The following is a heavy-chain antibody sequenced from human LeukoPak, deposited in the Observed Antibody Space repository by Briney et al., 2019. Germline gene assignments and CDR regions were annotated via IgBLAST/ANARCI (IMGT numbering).Heavy chain of an antibody. CDR2: IYYSGSA. J-gene: IGHJ5*02. CDR1: GGSISSYY. Sequence: SETLSLTCTVYGGSISSYYWSWMRQPPGKGLEWIGYIYYSGSANYNPSLKSRVTISVDTSKNQFSLKLSSVTAADTAVYYCARGGVNWFDPWGQGTLVTVSS. V-gene: IGHV4-59*01. CDR3: ARGGVNWFDP. D-gene: IGHD6-25*01.